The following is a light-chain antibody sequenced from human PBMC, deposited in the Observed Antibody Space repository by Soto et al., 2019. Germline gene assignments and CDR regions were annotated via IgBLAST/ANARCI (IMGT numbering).Light chain of an antibody. CDR3: QQYGSIPRT. J-gene: IGKJ1*01. CDR1: QSVSSY. CDR2: GAS. Sequence: EIFLTQSPATLSLGVWERATLSCGASQSVSSYLAWYQQKPGQAPRLLIYGASNRATGVPDRFSGSGSGTAFTLTISRVEPEDFAIYYCQQYGSIPRTFGQGTKVDIK. V-gene: IGKV3-20*01.